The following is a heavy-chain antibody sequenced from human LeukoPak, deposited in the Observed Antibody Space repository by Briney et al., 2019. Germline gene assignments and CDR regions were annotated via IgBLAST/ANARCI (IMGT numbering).Heavy chain of an antibody. J-gene: IGHJ4*02. CDR1: TFTFSSYA. CDR3: AREDYDILTGYYNSIDY. CDR2: ISYDGSNK. D-gene: IGHD3-9*01. Sequence: PGGSLRLSCAASTFTFSSYAIHWVRQAPGKGLEWVAVISYDGSNKYYADSVKGRFTISRDNSKNTLYLQMNSLRAEDTAVYYCAREDYDILTGYYNSIDYWGQGTLVTVSS. V-gene: IGHV3-30*04.